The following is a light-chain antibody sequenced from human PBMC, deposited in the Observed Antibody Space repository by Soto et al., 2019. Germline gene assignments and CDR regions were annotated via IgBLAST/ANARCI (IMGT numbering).Light chain of an antibody. CDR2: GNN. Sequence: QSVLTQPTSASGAPGQRVTISCSGSSSNIGSNSVNWYQQLPGTAPKLLIYGNNQRPSGVPDRFSGSKSGTSASLAISGLQSEDEADYYCAAWDDSMNVVVFGGGTKLTVL. V-gene: IGLV1-44*01. J-gene: IGLJ3*02. CDR1: SSNIGSNS. CDR3: AAWDDSMNVVV.